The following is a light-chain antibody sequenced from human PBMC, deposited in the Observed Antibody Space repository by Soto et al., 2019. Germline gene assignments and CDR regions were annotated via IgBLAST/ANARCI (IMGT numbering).Light chain of an antibody. Sequence: VLAQPASVSGSPGQPITIACTGTSSDVGIYNLVSWYQHFPGKAPKLMIYEVNKRPSGVSNRFSGSKSGSTASLTISGLQADDEADYYCCSYTRSGSFVFGTGTKVTVL. V-gene: IGLV2-23*02. J-gene: IGLJ1*01. CDR2: EVN. CDR3: CSYTRSGSFV. CDR1: SSDVGIYNL.